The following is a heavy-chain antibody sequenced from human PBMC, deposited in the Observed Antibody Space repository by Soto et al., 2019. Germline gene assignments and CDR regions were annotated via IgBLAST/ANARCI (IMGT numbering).Heavy chain of an antibody. CDR1: GFTFSSYS. CDR2: ISSASSYI. D-gene: IGHD3-10*01. CDR3: ARGDLVRGVSPRVDY. J-gene: IGHJ4*02. V-gene: IGHV3-21*01. Sequence: EVQLVESGGGLVNPGESLRLSCVASGFTFSSYSMNWVRQAPGKGLEWVSSISSASSYIYYADSIKGRFTISRDNAENSLYLQMNSLRVEDTAVYYCARGDLVRGVSPRVDYWGQGTLVSVSS.